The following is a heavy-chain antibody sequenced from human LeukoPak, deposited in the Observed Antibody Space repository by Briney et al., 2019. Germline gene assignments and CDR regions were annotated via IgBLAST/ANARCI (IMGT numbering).Heavy chain of an antibody. D-gene: IGHD4-17*01. J-gene: IGHJ6*02. V-gene: IGHV1-2*02. CDR1: GYTFTGYY. CDR2: INPNSGGT. Sequence: ASVKVSCKASGYTFTGYYMHWVRQAPGQGLEWMGWINPNSGGTNYAQKFQGRVTMTRDTSISTAYKELSRLRSDDTAVYYCARGPERTVTTYYYYYYGMDVWGQGTTVTVSS. CDR3: ARGPERTVTTYYYYYYGMDV.